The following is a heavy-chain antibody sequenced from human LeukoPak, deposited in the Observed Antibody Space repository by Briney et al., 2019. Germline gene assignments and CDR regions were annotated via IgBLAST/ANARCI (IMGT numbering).Heavy chain of an antibody. D-gene: IGHD3-22*01. CDR3: AKSPYYYDISGSPP. Sequence: PGGSLRLSCAASGFIVSGKYMSWVRQAPGKGLEWVSVIYSNGSTYYADSVKGRFTISRDNSKNTLYLQMNSLRAEDTAVYYCAKSPYYYDISGSPPWGQGTLVTVSS. CDR1: GFIVSGKY. V-gene: IGHV3-66*01. J-gene: IGHJ5*02. CDR2: IYSNGST.